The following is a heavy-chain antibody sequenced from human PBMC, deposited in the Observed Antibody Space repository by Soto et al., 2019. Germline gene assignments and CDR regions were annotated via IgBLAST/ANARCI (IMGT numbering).Heavy chain of an antibody. V-gene: IGHV4-31*11. CDR1: GGSISSTNW. D-gene: IGHD2-2*01. Sequence: SETLSLTCAVSGGSISSTNWWSWIRQHPGKGLEWIGYIYYSGSTYYNPSLKSRVTISVDTSKNQFSLKLSSVTAADTAVYYCARVTPQYCSSTSCYEGTDYFDYWGQGTLVTVSS. CDR3: ARVTPQYCSSTSCYEGTDYFDY. J-gene: IGHJ4*02. CDR2: IYYSGST.